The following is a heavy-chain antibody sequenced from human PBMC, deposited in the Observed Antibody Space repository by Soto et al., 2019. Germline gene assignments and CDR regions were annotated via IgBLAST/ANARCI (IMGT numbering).Heavy chain of an antibody. D-gene: IGHD7-27*01. CDR1: GFSFTGYY. Sequence: ASVKVSCKASGFSFTGYYIHWLRQAPGQGLEWMGWINAHSGGTEYAQKFQGRVTSTSDTSITTAYMELRGLRSDDTAVYYCGLEPTGTGGFDYWGQGTLVTVSS. J-gene: IGHJ4*02. CDR2: INAHSGGT. V-gene: IGHV1-2*02. CDR3: GLEPTGTGGFDY.